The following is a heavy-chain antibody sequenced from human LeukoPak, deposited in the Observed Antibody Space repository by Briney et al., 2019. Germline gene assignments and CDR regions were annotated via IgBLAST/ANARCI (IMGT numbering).Heavy chain of an antibody. J-gene: IGHJ5*02. CDR1: GGSISSSIYH. CDR3: ARQIDGSGLAFDT. D-gene: IGHD3-10*01. CDR2: IYYSGST. V-gene: IGHV4-39*01. Sequence: SETLSLTCSVSGGSISSSIYHWGWIRQPPGKGLEWIGSIYYSGSTNYNPSLESRGTISVDTSKNQFSVKLSSVTAADTAVHYCARQIDGSGLAFDTWGQGTLVTVSS.